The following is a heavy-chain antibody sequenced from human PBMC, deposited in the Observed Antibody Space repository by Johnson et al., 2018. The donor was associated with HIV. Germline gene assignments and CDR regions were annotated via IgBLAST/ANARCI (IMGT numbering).Heavy chain of an antibody. Sequence: VQLVESGGGVVRPGGSLRLSCAASGFTFSSYGMHWVRQAPGKGLEWVAFIRYDGSNKYYADSVKGRLTISRDNSKNTLYLQMNSLRAEDTAVYYCARARWYLGGGSCCAFDIWGQGTMVTVSS. V-gene: IGHV3-30*02. J-gene: IGHJ3*02. CDR2: IRYDGSNK. CDR3: ARARWYLGGGSCCAFDI. CDR1: GFTFSSYG. D-gene: IGHD2-15*01.